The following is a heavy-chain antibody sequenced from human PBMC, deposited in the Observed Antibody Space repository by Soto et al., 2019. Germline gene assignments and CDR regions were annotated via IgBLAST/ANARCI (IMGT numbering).Heavy chain of an antibody. CDR2: SSRSGSTI. V-gene: IGHV3-48*03. Sequence: EVQLVESRGGVVQPGGSLRLSCAASGFSFSDYEMNWVRQAPGKGLEWVSYSSRSGSTIEYADSVKGRFTISRDYAKTSLYLQMNSLRVEDTAVYYCAIGYYSKKFDYWGQGTLVSVSS. CDR1: GFSFSDYE. J-gene: IGHJ4*02. CDR3: AIGYYSKKFDY. D-gene: IGHD3-22*01.